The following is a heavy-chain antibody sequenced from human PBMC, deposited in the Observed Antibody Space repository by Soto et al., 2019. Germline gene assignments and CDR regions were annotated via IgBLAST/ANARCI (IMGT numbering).Heavy chain of an antibody. J-gene: IGHJ4*02. CDR3: AREYYYDSSGYYQNPSSFDY. CDR2: IIPIFGTA. Sequence: SVKGAWKSSGGTISSDAGGWVRQEKRQGLEWMGGIIPIFGTANYAQKFQGRVTITADESTSTAYMELSSLRSEDTAVYYCAREYYYDSSGYYQNPSSFDYWGQGTLVTVSS. V-gene: IGHV1-69*13. D-gene: IGHD3-22*01. CDR1: GGTISSDA.